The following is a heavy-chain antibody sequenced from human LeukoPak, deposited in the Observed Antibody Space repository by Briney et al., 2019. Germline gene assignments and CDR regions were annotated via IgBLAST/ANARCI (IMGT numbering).Heavy chain of an antibody. Sequence: ASVKVSCKASGYTFTGYYMHWVRQAPGQGLEWMGRINPNSGGTNYAQKFQGRVTMTRDTSISTAYMELSSLRSEDTAVYYCARGEVELGSDYWGQGTLVTVSS. CDR3: ARGEVELGSDY. CDR1: GYTFTGYY. D-gene: IGHD1-7*01. V-gene: IGHV1-2*06. CDR2: INPNSGGT. J-gene: IGHJ4*02.